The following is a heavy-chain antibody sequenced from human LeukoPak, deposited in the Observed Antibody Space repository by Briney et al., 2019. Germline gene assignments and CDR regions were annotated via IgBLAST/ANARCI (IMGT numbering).Heavy chain of an antibody. J-gene: IGHJ4*02. CDR1: GGSINRYY. CDR3: ARHLYESRGQTSFDY. Sequence: PSETLSLTCTVSGGSINRYYWSWIRQPPEKGLEWIGYISYSGSTNYSPSLKSRVTISVDTSKNQFSLKLSSVTAADTAMYYCARHLYESRGQTSFDYWGQGTLVTVSS. CDR2: ISYSGST. V-gene: IGHV4-59*08. D-gene: IGHD3-22*01.